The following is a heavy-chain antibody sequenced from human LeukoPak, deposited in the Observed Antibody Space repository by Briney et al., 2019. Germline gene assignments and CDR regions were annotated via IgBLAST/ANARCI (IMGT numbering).Heavy chain of an antibody. J-gene: IGHJ4*02. CDR1: GGSISSSSYY. CDR2: IDYSGST. Sequence: SETLSLTCTVSGGSISSSSYYWSWIRQPPGKGLEWIGYIDYSGSTNYNPSLKSRVTITVNTSKNLFSLKLSSVTAADTATYYCASFSAGDRNFDYWGQGTLETVSS. D-gene: IGHD2-21*02. V-gene: IGHV4-61*01. CDR3: ASFSAGDRNFDY.